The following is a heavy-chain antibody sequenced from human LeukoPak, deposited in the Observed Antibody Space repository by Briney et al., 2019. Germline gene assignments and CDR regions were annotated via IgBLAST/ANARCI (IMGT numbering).Heavy chain of an antibody. Sequence: SETLSLTCTVFGGSISSYYWSWIRQPPGKGLEWIGYIYYSGSTNYNPSLKSRVTISVDTSKNQFSLKVTSVTAADTAVYFCARIWFGLRRLYYFDYWGQGTLVSVSS. CDR2: IYYSGST. V-gene: IGHV4-59*01. D-gene: IGHD3-10*01. CDR1: GGSISSYY. J-gene: IGHJ4*02. CDR3: ARIWFGLRRLYYFDY.